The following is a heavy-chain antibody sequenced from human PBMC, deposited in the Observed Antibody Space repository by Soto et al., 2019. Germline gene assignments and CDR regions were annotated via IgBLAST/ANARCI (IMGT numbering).Heavy chain of an antibody. CDR2: INAGNGNT. CDR1: GYTFTCHA. J-gene: IGHJ4*02. CDR3: ATPIVAFY. D-gene: IGHD5-12*01. V-gene: IGHV1-3*01. Sequence: ASVKVACKASGYTFTCHAIHWVRQAPGQRLEWMGWINAGNGNTKYSQKFQGRVIITRDTSAGTAYMELRSLRSEDTAVYYCATPIVAFYWGQGTLVTVSS.